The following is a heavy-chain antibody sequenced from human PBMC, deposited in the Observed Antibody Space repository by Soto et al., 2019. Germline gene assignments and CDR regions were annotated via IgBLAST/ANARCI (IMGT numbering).Heavy chain of an antibody. V-gene: IGHV3-30-3*01. CDR1: GFTFSSYA. Sequence: QVQLVESGGGVVQPGRSLRLSCAASGFTFSSYAMHWVRQAPGKGLEWVAVISYDGSNKYYADSVKGRFTISRDNSKNTLYLQMNSLRAEDTAVYYCARDRWGYSYGQFDYWGQGTLVTVSS. D-gene: IGHD5-18*01. J-gene: IGHJ4*02. CDR2: ISYDGSNK. CDR3: ARDRWGYSYGQFDY.